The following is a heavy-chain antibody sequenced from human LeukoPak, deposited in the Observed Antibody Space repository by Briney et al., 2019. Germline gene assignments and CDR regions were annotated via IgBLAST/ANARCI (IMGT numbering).Heavy chain of an antibody. CDR2: ISSSSSYI. J-gene: IGHJ1*01. V-gene: IGHV3-21*01. Sequence: PGGSLRLSCAASGFTFSSYSMNWVRQAPGEGLEWVSSISSSSSYIYYADSVKGRFTIFRDNAKNSLYLQMNSLRAEDTAMYYCARDFTTVTTAYFQHWGQGTLVTVSS. CDR3: ARDFTTVTTAYFQH. CDR1: GFTFSSYS. D-gene: IGHD4-17*01.